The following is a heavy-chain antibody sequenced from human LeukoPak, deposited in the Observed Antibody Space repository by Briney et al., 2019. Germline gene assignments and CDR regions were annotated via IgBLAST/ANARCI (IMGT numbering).Heavy chain of an antibody. Sequence: TGGSLRLSCAASGFTFSSYSMNWVRQAPGKGLDWVSSISSSSSYIYYADSVKGRFTISRDNAKHSLYLQMNSLRAEDTAVYYCARADWDQLANDAFDIWGQGTMVTVSS. D-gene: IGHD3/OR15-3a*01. CDR1: GFTFSSYS. J-gene: IGHJ3*02. CDR2: ISSSSSYI. CDR3: ARADWDQLANDAFDI. V-gene: IGHV3-21*01.